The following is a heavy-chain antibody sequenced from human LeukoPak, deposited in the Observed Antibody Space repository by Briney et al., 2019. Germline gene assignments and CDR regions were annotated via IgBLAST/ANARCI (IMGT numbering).Heavy chain of an antibody. Sequence: GGSLRLSCAASGFTFSSYGMHWVRQAPGKGLEWVAFIRYDGSNKYYADSVKGRFTISRDNSKNTLYLQMNSLRAEDTAVYYCAKDKGQWLSEQLFDYWGQGTLVTVSS. J-gene: IGHJ4*02. CDR2: IRYDGSNK. V-gene: IGHV3-30*02. CDR3: AKDKGQWLSEQLFDY. D-gene: IGHD6-19*01. CDR1: GFTFSSYG.